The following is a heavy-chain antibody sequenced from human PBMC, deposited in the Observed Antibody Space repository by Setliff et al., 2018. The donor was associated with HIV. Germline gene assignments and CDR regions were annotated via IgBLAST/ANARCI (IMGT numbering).Heavy chain of an antibody. CDR1: GDPIASGGYS. CDR3: ARENGWLFGWFDP. J-gene: IGHJ5*02. CDR2: IYYSGGT. Sequence: ASETLSLTCTVSGDPIASGGYSWTWIRQPPGKALEWIGYIYYSGGTSYSGTTYYNPSVASRITISGDTSKNQFSLKLTSVTAADTAIYYCARENGWLFGWFDPWGQGTPVTVSS. V-gene: IGHV4-30-4*07. D-gene: IGHD3-22*01.